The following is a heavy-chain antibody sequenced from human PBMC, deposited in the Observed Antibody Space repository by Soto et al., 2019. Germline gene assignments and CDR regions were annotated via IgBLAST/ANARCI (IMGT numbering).Heavy chain of an antibody. CDR2: INYSGRYM. D-gene: IGHD3-22*01. V-gene: IGHV3-21*06. J-gene: IGHJ4*02. CDR3: ARKSSSDSTGYDYLDY. CDR1: GFSFSSSD. Sequence: EVQLVESGGGLVEPGGSLRLSCATSGFSFSSSDMTWVRQAPGKGLEYVSSINYSGRYMFYAGSLRGRFTVSRDNAKNSLYLHMNSLRAEDTAVYYCARKSSSDSTGYDYLDYWGQGTLVTVSS.